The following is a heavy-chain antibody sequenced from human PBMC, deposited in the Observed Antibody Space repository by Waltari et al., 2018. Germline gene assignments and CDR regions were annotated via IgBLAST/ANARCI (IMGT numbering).Heavy chain of an antibody. V-gene: IGHV4-39*01. D-gene: IGHD2-2*02. CDR3: ARHIYCSSTSCYSFDY. J-gene: IGHJ4*02. CDR1: GGSTSSSSYY. Sequence: QLQLQESGPGLVKPSETLSLTCPVSGGSTSSSSYYWGWVRQPPGQGREWIGSIYYRGSTYYNPSLKSRVSISVDTSKNQFSLRLSSVTAADTAVYYCARHIYCSSTSCYSFDYWGQGTLVTVSS. CDR2: IYYRGST.